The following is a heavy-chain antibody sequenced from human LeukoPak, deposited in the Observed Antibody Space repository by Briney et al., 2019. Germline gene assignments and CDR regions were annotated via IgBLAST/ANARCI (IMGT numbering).Heavy chain of an antibody. D-gene: IGHD3-3*01. Sequence: YWSWVRQPRGKGLEGMGYSYYRGRTNYNPSLNTPLPLSVHTSKNHFSLKLSSVTAADTAVYYCARERGTIFGVVIPNWFDPWGQGTLVTVSS. V-gene: IGHV4-61*03. J-gene: IGHJ5*02. CDR1: Y. CDR3: ARERGTIFGVVIPNWFDP. CDR2: SYYRGRT.